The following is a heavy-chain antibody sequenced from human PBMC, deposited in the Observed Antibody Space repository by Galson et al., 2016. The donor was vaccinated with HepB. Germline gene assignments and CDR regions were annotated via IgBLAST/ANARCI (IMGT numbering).Heavy chain of an antibody. CDR2: ISYDGSNK. J-gene: IGHJ4*02. CDR3: AKSGRYYGVDHFDY. V-gene: IGHV3-30*18. D-gene: IGHD4-17*01. CDR1: GFTFSSYG. Sequence: SLRLSCAASGFTFSSYGMHWVRQAPGKGLEWVAVISYDGSNKYYADPVKGRLTISRANSKNTLYLQMNSLRAEDTAVYYCAKSGRYYGVDHFDYWGQGTLVTVSS.